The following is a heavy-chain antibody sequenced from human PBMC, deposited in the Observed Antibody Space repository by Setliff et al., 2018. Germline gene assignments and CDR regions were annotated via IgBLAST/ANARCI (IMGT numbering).Heavy chain of an antibody. Sequence: PGGSLRLSCAASGFTFSSYSMNWVRQAPGKGLEWFSSISSSSSYIYYADSVKGRFTISRDNAKNSLYLQMNSLRAEDTAVYYCARGAVGVTPTPDYWGQGTLVTVSS. CDR1: GFTFSSYS. CDR2: ISSSSSYI. CDR3: ARGAVGVTPTPDY. D-gene: IGHD2-21*02. J-gene: IGHJ4*02. V-gene: IGHV3-21*01.